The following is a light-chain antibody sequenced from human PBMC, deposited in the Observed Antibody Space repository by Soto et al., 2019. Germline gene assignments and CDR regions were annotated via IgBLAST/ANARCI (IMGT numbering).Light chain of an antibody. CDR3: SSYTSSSXLV. V-gene: IGLV2-14*01. J-gene: IGLJ2*01. Sequence: QSVLTQPASVSGSPGQSITISCTGTSSDVGGYNYVSWYQQHPGKAPKLMIYEVSNRPSGVSNRFSGSKSGNTASLTISGLQAEDEADYYCSSYTSSSXLVXXXXTKLXXL. CDR2: EVS. CDR1: SSDVGGYNY.